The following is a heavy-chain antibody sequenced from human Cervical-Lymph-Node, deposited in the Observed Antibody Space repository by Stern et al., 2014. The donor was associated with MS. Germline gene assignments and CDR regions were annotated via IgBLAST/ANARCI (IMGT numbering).Heavy chain of an antibody. D-gene: IGHD3-3*01. CDR3: AKDTDLSFDP. CDR2: IGGSDGRT. Sequence: EVQLVQSGGGLVQPGGSLRLSCEASGFSFRSYAMRWVRQAPGKGLEWVSAIGGSDGRTFYADSVKGRFTISRDNSKNTLYLQMNSLRAEDTAVYYCAKDTDLSFDPWGQGTLVTVSS. CDR1: GFSFRSYA. V-gene: IGHV3-23*04. J-gene: IGHJ5*02.